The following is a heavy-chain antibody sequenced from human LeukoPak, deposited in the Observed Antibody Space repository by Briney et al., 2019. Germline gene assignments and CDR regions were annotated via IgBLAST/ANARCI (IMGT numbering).Heavy chain of an antibody. D-gene: IGHD1-1*01. V-gene: IGHV3-21*01. Sequence: PGGSLRLSCTASGFSFNSYSMNWVRQAPGKGLEWVSSISSTSSYIHYADSVKGRFTISRDNARNSLYLQMNSLRVEDTAVYYCARKGNWNYDHWGQGTLVTVSS. CDR3: ARKGNWNYDH. CDR2: ISSTSSYI. J-gene: IGHJ4*02. CDR1: GFSFNSYS.